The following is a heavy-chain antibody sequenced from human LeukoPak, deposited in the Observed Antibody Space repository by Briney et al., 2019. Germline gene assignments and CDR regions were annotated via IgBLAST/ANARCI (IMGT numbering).Heavy chain of an antibody. CDR2: IYTSGST. Sequence: SETLSLTRTVSGGSISSYYWSWIRQPAGKGLEWIGRIYTSGSTNYNPSLKSRVTMSVDTSKNQFSLKLSSVTAADTAVYYCARDSLAIAAAGSGFDYWGQGTLVTVSS. D-gene: IGHD6-13*01. CDR1: GGSISSYY. J-gene: IGHJ4*02. CDR3: ARDSLAIAAAGSGFDY. V-gene: IGHV4-4*07.